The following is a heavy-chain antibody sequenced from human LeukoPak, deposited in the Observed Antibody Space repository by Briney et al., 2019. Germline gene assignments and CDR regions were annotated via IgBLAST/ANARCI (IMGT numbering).Heavy chain of an antibody. Sequence: ASVKVSCKASGYTFTRYGISWVRQAPGQGLEWMGWISAYNGNTNYAQKLQGRVTMTTDTSTSTAYMELRSLRSDDTAVYYCARVLEWYYYDSSGYYQPGYFDYWGQGTLVTVSS. CDR1: GYTFTRYG. V-gene: IGHV1-18*01. D-gene: IGHD3-22*01. J-gene: IGHJ4*02. CDR3: ARVLEWYYYDSSGYYQPGYFDY. CDR2: ISAYNGNT.